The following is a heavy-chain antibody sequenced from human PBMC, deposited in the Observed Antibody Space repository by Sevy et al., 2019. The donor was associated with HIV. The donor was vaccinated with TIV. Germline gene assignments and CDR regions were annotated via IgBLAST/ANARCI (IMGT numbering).Heavy chain of an antibody. CDR3: PRDRKPSPSTHDSRSLGYYSAMDV. D-gene: IGHD3-22*01. CDR2: INPSGGST. CDR1: GYTFTSYY. J-gene: IGHJ6*02. V-gene: IGHV1-46*03. Sequence: ASVKVSCKASGYTFTSYYMHWVRQAPGQGLEWMGIINPSGGSTSYAQKFQGRVTMTRDTYTSTVYMELSSLRSEDTAVYYCPRDRKPSPSTHDSRSLGYYSAMDVWGQGTTVTVSS.